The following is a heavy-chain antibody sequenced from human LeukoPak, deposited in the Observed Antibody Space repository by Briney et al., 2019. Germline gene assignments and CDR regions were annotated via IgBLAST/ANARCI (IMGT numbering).Heavy chain of an antibody. J-gene: IGHJ4*02. CDR2: IYTSGST. V-gene: IGHV4-4*07. CDR1: GGSISSYY. CDR3: ARGDYYDSSGYYYLGY. D-gene: IGHD3-22*01. Sequence: PSETLSLTCTVSGGSISSYYWSWIRQPAGKGLEWIGRIYTSGSTNYNPSLKSRVTMSVDTSKNQFSLKLSSVTAADTAVYYCARGDYYDSSGYYYLGYWGQGTLVTVSS.